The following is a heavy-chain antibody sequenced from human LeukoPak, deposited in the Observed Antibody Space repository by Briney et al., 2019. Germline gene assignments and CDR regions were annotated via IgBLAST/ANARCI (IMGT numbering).Heavy chain of an antibody. J-gene: IGHJ6*02. V-gene: IGHV1-3*01. Sequence: ASVKVSCKASGYTFTSYAMHWVRQAPGQRLEWMGWINAGNGNTKYSQKFQGRVTITRDTSASTAYMELSSLRSEDTAVYYCARDLTRYSSSYYYYGMDVWGQGTTVTVSS. D-gene: IGHD6-13*01. CDR1: GYTFTSYA. CDR3: ARDLTRYSSSYYYYGMDV. CDR2: INAGNGNT.